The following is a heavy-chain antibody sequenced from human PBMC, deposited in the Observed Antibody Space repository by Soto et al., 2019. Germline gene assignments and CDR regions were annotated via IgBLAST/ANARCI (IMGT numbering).Heavy chain of an antibody. CDR2: IGGSGDST. Sequence: GGSLRLSCAASGFTFSNYAMSWVRQAPGKGLEWVSYIGGSGDSTYYADSVKGRFTISRDNSKNTLFLQMNSLRTEDTAIYYCAILYYYDSTGYYHYFYHWGQGTLVTVSS. CDR1: GFTFSNYA. V-gene: IGHV3-23*01. CDR3: AILYYYDSTGYYHYFYH. D-gene: IGHD3-22*01. J-gene: IGHJ4*02.